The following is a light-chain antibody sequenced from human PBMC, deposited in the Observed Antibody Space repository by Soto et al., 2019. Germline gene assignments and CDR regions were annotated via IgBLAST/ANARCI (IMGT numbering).Light chain of an antibody. J-gene: IGKJ4*01. CDR3: QQYKTWPLT. CDR1: QSVSSN. V-gene: IGKV3-15*01. CDR2: GAS. Sequence: EIVMTQSPATLSVSPGERATLSCRASQSVSSNFAWYQRKPGQAPRILIYGASTRATGIPARFSGSGSGTEFTLTISNLQSEDFAVYYCQQYKTWPLTFGGGTKVEIK.